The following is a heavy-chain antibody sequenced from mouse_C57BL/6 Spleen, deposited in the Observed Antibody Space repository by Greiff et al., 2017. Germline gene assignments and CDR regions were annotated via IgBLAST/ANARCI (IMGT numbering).Heavy chain of an antibody. CDR2: IDPSGSYT. V-gene: IGHV1-50*01. J-gene: IGHJ3*01. Sequence: QVQLQQPGAELVQPGASVTLSCKASGYTFTSYWMQWVKQRPGQGLEWIGEIDPSGSYTNYNHKFKGTATLNVDKSSRTAYMQLSRLTSEDSAVFDCERKDYGSSEFAYWGQGTLVTVSA. CDR3: ERKDYGSSEFAY. CDR1: GYTFTSYW. D-gene: IGHD1-1*01.